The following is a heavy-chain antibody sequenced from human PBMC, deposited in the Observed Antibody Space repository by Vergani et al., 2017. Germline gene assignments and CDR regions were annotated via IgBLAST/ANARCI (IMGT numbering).Heavy chain of an antibody. J-gene: IGHJ6*02. CDR2: VNQDGSEK. Sequence: EGQLVESGGDWVQRGGSLRLSCAASGFISSSYWMSWVRQAPGKGLEWVANVNQDGSEKYYVDSGRGRFTISRDNAKNSIYLQMNSLRAEDTAVYFCVRIPLIRRGSGNYGINNYHGMDVWGQGTTVIVSS. CDR3: VRIPLIRRGSGNYGINNYHGMDV. D-gene: IGHD3-10*01. V-gene: IGHV3-7*01. CDR1: GFISSSYW.